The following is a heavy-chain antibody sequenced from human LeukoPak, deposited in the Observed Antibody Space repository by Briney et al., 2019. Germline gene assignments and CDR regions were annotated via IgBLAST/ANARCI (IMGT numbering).Heavy chain of an antibody. CDR1: GGSISSSTYH. D-gene: IGHD1-26*01. CDR3: ARQSTIVGAATNYFDY. CDR2: IYYSGST. V-gene: IGHV4-39*01. Sequence: SDTLSLTCTVSGGSISSSTYHWGWVRQPPGKGLEGIGSIYYSGSTNYHPSLKSRVTISVDTSKNEFSLKLSSVTAADTAVYYCARQSTIVGAATNYFDYWGQGTLVTLSS. J-gene: IGHJ4*02.